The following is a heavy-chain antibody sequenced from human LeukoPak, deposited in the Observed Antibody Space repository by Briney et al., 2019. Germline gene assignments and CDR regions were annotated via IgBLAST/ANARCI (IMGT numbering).Heavy chain of an antibody. V-gene: IGHV1-69*04. CDR3: ARDLGYKSAAGYWYFDL. J-gene: IGHJ2*01. CDR2: IIPILGIA. Sequence: GASVKVSCKASGYTFTSYGISWVRQAPGQGLEWMGRIIPILGIANYAQKFQGRVTITADKSTSTAYMELSSLRSEDTAVYYCARDLGYKSAAGYWYFDLWGRGTLVTVSS. CDR1: GYTFTSYG. D-gene: IGHD6-13*01.